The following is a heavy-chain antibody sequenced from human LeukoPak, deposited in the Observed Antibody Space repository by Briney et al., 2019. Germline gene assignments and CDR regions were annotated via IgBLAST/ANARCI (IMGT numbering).Heavy chain of an antibody. CDR1: GYTFTYYY. V-gene: IGHV1-46*01. CDR2: INPSGGST. D-gene: IGHD3-22*01. Sequence: ASVKVSCKASGYTFTYYYMHWVRQAPGQGLEWMGIINPSGGSTTYAQKFQGRVTMTRDTSTSTVYMELSSLRSEDTAVYHCARAWEGSSGYAWFDPWGQGTLVTVSS. J-gene: IGHJ5*02. CDR3: ARAWEGSSGYAWFDP.